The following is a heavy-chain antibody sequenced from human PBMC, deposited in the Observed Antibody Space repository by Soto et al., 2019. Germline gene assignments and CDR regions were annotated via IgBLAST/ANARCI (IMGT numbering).Heavy chain of an antibody. V-gene: IGHV1-69*01. D-gene: IGHD3-10*01. J-gene: IGHJ6*02. CDR3: AAELGFGKLSVV. CDR2: IIPLFGTT. Sequence: QVQVVQSGVEVRRPGSSVKVSCKASGDTFKNSVISWVRQAPGQGLEWMGGIIPLFGTTDFAQRFQGRLTITTDESTPTAYMELSRLRSEDTATYYCAAELGFGKLSVVWGQGTTVIVSS. CDR1: GDTFKNSV.